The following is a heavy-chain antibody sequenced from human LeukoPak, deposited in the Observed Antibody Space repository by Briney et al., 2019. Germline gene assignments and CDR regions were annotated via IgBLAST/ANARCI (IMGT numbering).Heavy chain of an antibody. CDR3: ARDPTPYCSSTSCYLLYFDY. J-gene: IGHJ4*02. CDR2: ISAYNGNT. V-gene: IGHV1-18*01. Sequence: ASVKVSCKASGYTSTSYGISWVRQAPGQGLEWMGWISAYNGNTNYAQKLQGRVTMTTDTSTSTAYMELRSLRSDDTAVYYCARDPTPYCSSTSCYLLYFDYWGQGTLVTVSS. CDR1: GYTSTSYG. D-gene: IGHD2-2*01.